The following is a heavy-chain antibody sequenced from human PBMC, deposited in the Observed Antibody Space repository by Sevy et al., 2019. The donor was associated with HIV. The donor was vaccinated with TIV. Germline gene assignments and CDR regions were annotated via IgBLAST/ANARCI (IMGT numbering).Heavy chain of an antibody. Sequence: SETLSLTCTVSGFSISSDYYWGWIRQPPGKGLEWIGSIYDGGSTYYNPSLKSRVTISIDTSNNQFSLKLSSVTAADTAVYYCARDYYGSGSYYEFVYWGQGTLVTVSS. CDR2: IYDGGST. CDR1: GFSISSDYY. V-gene: IGHV4-38-2*02. D-gene: IGHD3-10*01. J-gene: IGHJ4*02. CDR3: ARDYYGSGSYYEFVY.